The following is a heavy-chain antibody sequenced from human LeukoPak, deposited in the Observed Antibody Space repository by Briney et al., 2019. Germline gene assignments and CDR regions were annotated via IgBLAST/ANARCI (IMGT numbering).Heavy chain of an antibody. CDR1: GGSISSGDYY. Sequence: PSQTLSLTCTVSGGSISSGDYYWSWIRQPPGKGLEWIVYIYYSGSTYYNPSLKSRVTISVDTSKNQFSLKLSSVTAADTAVYYCARYLRYYYYYMDVWGKGTTVTVSS. D-gene: IGHD2-2*01. V-gene: IGHV4-30-4*08. CDR2: IYYSGST. CDR3: ARYLRYYYYYMDV. J-gene: IGHJ6*03.